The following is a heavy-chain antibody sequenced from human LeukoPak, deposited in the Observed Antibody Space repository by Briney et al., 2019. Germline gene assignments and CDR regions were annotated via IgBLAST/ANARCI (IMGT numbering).Heavy chain of an antibody. V-gene: IGHV1-18*01. CDR3: ARVFTTVFVFDP. CDR1: GYTFTSYG. Sequence: ASVKVSCKASGYTFTSYGISWVRQAPGQGLEWMGWISAYNGSTNYAQKLQGRVTMTTDTSTSTAYMELRSLRSDDTAVYYCARVFTTVFVFDPWGQGTLVTVSS. J-gene: IGHJ5*02. D-gene: IGHD4-17*01. CDR2: ISAYNGST.